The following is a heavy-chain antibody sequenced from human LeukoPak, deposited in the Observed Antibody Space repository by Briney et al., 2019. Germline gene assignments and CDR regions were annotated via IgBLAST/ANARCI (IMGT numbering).Heavy chain of an antibody. J-gene: IGHJ4*02. CDR2: ISAYNRNT. Sequence: ASVKVSCKASGYTFTSYGISWVRQAPGQELELMGWISAYNRNTNYAQKLQGRVTMTQDTSTSTAYMELRSLRSDDTAVYYCARANIGGIAAAASDYWGQGTLVTVSS. CDR3: ARANIGGIAAAASDY. CDR1: GYTFTSYG. V-gene: IGHV1-18*01. D-gene: IGHD6-13*01.